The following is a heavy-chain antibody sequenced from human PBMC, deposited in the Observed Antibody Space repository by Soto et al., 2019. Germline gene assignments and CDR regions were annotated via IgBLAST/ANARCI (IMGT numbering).Heavy chain of an antibody. Sequence: GGSLRLSCAASGFTFDNYAMSWVRQAPGKGLEWVAGISASGRDTYFADSVKDRFTISRDSSKNTLYLQMNSLRAEDTATYYCAKGKTTGWFYFDCWGQGTLVTVSS. D-gene: IGHD6-19*01. J-gene: IGHJ4*02. CDR1: GFTFDNYA. V-gene: IGHV3-23*01. CDR2: ISASGRDT. CDR3: AKGKTTGWFYFDC.